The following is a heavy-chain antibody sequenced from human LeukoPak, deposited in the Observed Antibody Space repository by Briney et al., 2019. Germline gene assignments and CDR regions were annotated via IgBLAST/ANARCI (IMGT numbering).Heavy chain of an antibody. CDR2: IKQVGSKK. CDR1: GFPFSSYW. CDR3: TRVGYIDEGIDY. V-gene: IGHV3-7*04. D-gene: IGHD5-24*01. J-gene: IGHJ4*02. Sequence: GGSLRLSCVASGFPFSSYWMTWVRQAPGKGLEWVANIKQVGSKKSYVDSVKGRFTISRDNAKNSLYLQMNSLRAEDTAIYYCTRVGYIDEGIDYWGQGTLVTVSS.